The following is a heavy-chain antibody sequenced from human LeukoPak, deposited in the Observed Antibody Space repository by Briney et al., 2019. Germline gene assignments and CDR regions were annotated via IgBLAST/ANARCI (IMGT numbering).Heavy chain of an antibody. J-gene: IGHJ3*02. Sequence: PGGSLRLSCSVSEFTVSANYMTWVRQAPGKGLEWVSVIYAGAATCCADGTTFYADSVKGRFTISRDNSKNMLYLQMNSLRGDDTAVYYCATYSGPDKWDASDMWGQGTLVTVSP. D-gene: IGHD1-26*01. CDR1: EFTVSANY. CDR3: ATYSGPDKWDASDM. V-gene: IGHV3-53*05. CDR2: IYAGAATCCADGTT.